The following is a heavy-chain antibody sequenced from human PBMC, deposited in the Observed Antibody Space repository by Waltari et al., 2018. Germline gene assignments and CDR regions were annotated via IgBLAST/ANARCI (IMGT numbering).Heavy chain of an antibody. V-gene: IGHV4-39*07. D-gene: IGHD1-1*01. Sequence: QLYLQESGPGLVKPSETLSLTCSIFGGSFSSNSYYWAWFRQAPGKGLEWIGSMYYIGTAFYNPSLKNRVSMSLRTFDKRFSLTLSSVTAADTAVYYCARSKAIGPGTSPWGLNWFDPWGQGTLVTVSS. CDR1: GGSFSSNSYY. CDR2: MYYIGTA. J-gene: IGHJ5*02. CDR3: ARSKAIGPGTSPWGLNWFDP.